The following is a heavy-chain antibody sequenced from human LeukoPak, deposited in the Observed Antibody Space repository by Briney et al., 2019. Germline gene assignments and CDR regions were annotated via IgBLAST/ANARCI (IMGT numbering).Heavy chain of an antibody. CDR1: GFTFSSYG. CDR2: IWYDGSNK. V-gene: IGHV3-33*06. D-gene: IGHD1-26*01. Sequence: GGSLRLSCAASGFTFSSYGMHWVRQAPGKGLEWVAVIWYDGSNKYYADSVKGRFTISRDNSKNTLYLQMNSLRAEDTAAYYCGKNRYSGSLSPFDIWGQGTMVTVSS. CDR3: GKNRYSGSLSPFDI. J-gene: IGHJ3*02.